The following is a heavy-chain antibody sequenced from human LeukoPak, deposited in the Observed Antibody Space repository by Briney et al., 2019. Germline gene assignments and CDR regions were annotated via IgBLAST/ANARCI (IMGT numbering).Heavy chain of an antibody. CDR1: GYTFTSYD. Sequence: GASVKVSCKASGYTFTSYDINWVRQATGQGLEWMGWMNLYSAYTGYAQKFQGRVTMTRNTSISTVYMELSSLRSDDTAVYYCARGLGYYYGSGSYSLDPWGQGTLVTVSS. V-gene: IGHV1-8*01. D-gene: IGHD3-10*01. CDR2: MNLYSAYT. J-gene: IGHJ5*02. CDR3: ARGLGYYYGSGSYSLDP.